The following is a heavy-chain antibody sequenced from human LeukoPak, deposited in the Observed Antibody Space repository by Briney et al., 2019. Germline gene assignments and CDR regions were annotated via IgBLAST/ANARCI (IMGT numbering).Heavy chain of an antibody. J-gene: IGHJ5*02. CDR1: GYTFTSYY. CDR3: AKMYIIVGATTWFDP. CDR2: INPSGGST. V-gene: IGHV1-46*01. Sequence: ASVKVSCKASGYTFTSYYMHWVRQAPGQGLEWMGIINPSGGSTSYAQKFQGRVTMTRDTSTSTVYMELSSLRAEDTAVYYCAKMYIIVGATTWFDPWGQGTLVTVSS. D-gene: IGHD1-26*01.